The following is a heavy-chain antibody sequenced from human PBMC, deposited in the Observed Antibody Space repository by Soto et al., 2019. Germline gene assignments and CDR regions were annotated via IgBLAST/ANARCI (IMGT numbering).Heavy chain of an antibody. V-gene: IGHV1-3*01. J-gene: IGHJ5*02. D-gene: IGHD6-6*01. CDR1: GYTFTSYA. CDR2: INAGNGNT. Sequence: ASVKVSCKASGYTFTSYAMHWVRQAPGQRLEWMGWINAGNGNTKYSQKFQGRVTITRDTSASTAYMELSSLRSEDTAVYYCARGSRIAARPSWFDPWGQGTLVTVSS. CDR3: ARGSRIAARPSWFDP.